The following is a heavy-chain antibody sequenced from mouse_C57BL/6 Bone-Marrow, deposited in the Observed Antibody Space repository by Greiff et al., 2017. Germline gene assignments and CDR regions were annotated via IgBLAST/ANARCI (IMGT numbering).Heavy chain of an antibody. CDR2: IDPETGGT. CDR3: TTSWGGGLLYFDY. J-gene: IGHJ2*01. CDR1: GYTFTDYE. Sequence: QVQLKESGAELVRPGASVTLSCKASGYTFTDYEMHWVKQTPVHGLEWIGAIDPETGGTAYNQKFKGKAILTADKSSSTAYMELRSLTSEDSAVYYCTTSWGGGLLYFDYWGQGTTLTVSS. D-gene: IGHD2-3*01. V-gene: IGHV1-15*01.